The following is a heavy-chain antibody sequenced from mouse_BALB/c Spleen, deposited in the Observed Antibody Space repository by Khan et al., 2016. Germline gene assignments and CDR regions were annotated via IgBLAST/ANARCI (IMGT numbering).Heavy chain of an antibody. Sequence: QIQLVQSGPELKKPGETVKISCKASGYTFTNYGVHWVKQAPGKGLKWMGWIYTNTGAPTYAEEFKGRFAFSLETSASTAFLQTDNLKNEDTATYFCARWYGNYALDYWGQGTSVTISS. CDR2: IYTNTGAP. CDR3: ARWYGNYALDY. J-gene: IGHJ4*01. V-gene: IGHV9-3*02. D-gene: IGHD2-10*02. CDR1: GYTFTNYG.